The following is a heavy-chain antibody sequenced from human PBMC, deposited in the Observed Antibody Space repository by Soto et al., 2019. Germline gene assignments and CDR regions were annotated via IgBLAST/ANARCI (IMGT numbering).Heavy chain of an antibody. J-gene: IGHJ4*02. CDR3: ASRDPGTSVDY. Sequence: QLQLQESGPGLVKPSGTLSLTCAVSGGSFTSSNWWTWVRQPPGQGLEWMVAFYWTGSTTYNQSLKSRVTRSLANSENQFSLKLTSLTAADTVVYSGASRDPGTSVDYWGQGNLVTVSA. D-gene: IGHD1-7*01. CDR1: GGSFTSSNW. CDR2: FYWTGST. V-gene: IGHV4-4*02.